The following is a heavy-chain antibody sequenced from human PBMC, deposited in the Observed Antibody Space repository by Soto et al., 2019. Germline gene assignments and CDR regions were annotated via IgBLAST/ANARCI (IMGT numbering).Heavy chain of an antibody. CDR1: GGSVSSGTYY. CDR3: AMAGNYRYFDP. J-gene: IGHJ4*02. Sequence: QVQLQESGPGLVTPSETLSLTCTVSGGSVSSGTYYWIWIRQPPGKGLEWIGYISSRGSTNYNPSLKSRVTISVDTSKNQFSLKLTSVTAADTAVYYCAMAGNYRYFDPWGQGTLVTVSS. V-gene: IGHV4-61*01. D-gene: IGHD1-7*01. CDR2: ISSRGST.